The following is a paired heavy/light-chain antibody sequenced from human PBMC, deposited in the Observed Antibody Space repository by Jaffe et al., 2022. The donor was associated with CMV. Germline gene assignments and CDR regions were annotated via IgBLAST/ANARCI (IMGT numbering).Light chain of an antibody. J-gene: IGKJ2*01. CDR2: WAS. CDR1: QSILYSSNNKNY. Sequence: DIVMTQSPDSLAVSLGERATINCKSSQSILYSSNNKNYLAWYQQKPGQPPKLLIYWASTRESGVPDRFSGSGSGTDFTLTISSLQIEDVAVYYCQQYYSTQYTFGQGTKLEIK. V-gene: IGKV4-1*01. CDR3: QQYYSTQYT.
Heavy chain of an antibody. CDR2: INHSGST. CDR3: ARGRVNYYDSSGYAQKNLDY. CDR1: GGSFSAHY. Sequence: QVQLQQWGAGLLKPSETLSLTCAVYGGSFSAHYWSWIRQPPGKGLEWIGEINHSGSTNYNPSLKSRVTISVDTSKKQFSLKLSSVTAADTAVYYCARGRVNYYDSSGYAQKNLDYWGQGILVTVSS. V-gene: IGHV4-34*01. D-gene: IGHD3-22*01. J-gene: IGHJ4*02.